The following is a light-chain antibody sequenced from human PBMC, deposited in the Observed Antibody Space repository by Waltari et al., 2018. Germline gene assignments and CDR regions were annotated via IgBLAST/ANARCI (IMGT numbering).Light chain of an antibody. CDR2: GAA. Sequence: DIQMTQSPSSLSASVGERVTITCRASQSIRSYLNWYQQKPGKAPKLLIYGAASLLSGVPSRFSGSGSGTDFTLTISSLQPEDFATYFCQQSYSTPFTFGPGTKVEFK. J-gene: IGKJ3*01. CDR1: QSIRSY. V-gene: IGKV1-39*01. CDR3: QQSYSTPFT.